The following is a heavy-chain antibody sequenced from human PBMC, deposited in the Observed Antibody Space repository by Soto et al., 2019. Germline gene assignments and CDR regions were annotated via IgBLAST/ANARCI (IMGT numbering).Heavy chain of an antibody. CDR3: ASYSSSWYHAFDI. V-gene: IGHV3-23*01. J-gene: IGHJ3*02. Sequence: GGSLGLSCAASGFTFSSYAMSWVRQAPGKGLEWVSAISGSGGSTYYADSVKGRFTISRDNSKNTLYLQMNSLRAEDTAVYYCASYSSSWYHAFDIWGQGTMVTVSS. CDR2: ISGSGGST. CDR1: GFTFSSYA. D-gene: IGHD6-13*01.